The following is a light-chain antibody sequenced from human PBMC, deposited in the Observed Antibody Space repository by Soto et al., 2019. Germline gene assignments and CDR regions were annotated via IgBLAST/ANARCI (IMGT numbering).Light chain of an antibody. CDR1: RSFSSSY. J-gene: IGKJ2*01. CDR3: QQYGASPPYT. Sequence: EIVLTQSPGTLALSPGERATISCRASRSFSSSYLAWYQQMPGQAPSLLIYAASSRATGIPDRFSGSGSGTDFTLTISRLEPEDSAVYYCQQYGASPPYTFGQGTKLEIK. V-gene: IGKV3-20*01. CDR2: AAS.